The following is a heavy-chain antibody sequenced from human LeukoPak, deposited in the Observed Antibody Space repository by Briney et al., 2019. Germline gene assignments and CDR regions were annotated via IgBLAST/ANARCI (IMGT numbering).Heavy chain of an antibody. J-gene: IGHJ4*02. Sequence: SVKVSCKASGGTFSSYAISWVRQAPGQGLEWMGGIIPIFGTANYAQKFQGRVTITADESTSTAYMELSSLRSEDTAVYYCARGYDSSGPNLDYWGQGTLVTVSS. V-gene: IGHV1-69*13. CDR1: GGTFSSYA. CDR3: ARGYDSSGPNLDY. CDR2: IIPIFGTA. D-gene: IGHD3-22*01.